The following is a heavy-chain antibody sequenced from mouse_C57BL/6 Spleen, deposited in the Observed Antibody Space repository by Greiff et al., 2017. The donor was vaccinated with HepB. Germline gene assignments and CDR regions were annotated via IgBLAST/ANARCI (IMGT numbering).Heavy chain of an antibody. J-gene: IGHJ1*03. D-gene: IGHD4-1*01. CDR3: ARDLGRGNWYFDV. Sequence: VQLQQPGAELVKPGASVKLSCKASGYTFTSYWMQWVKQRPGQGLEWIGEIDPSDSYTNYNQKFKGKATLTVDTSSSTAYMQLSSLTSEDSAVYYCARDLGRGNWYFDVWGTGTTVTVSS. CDR2: IDPSDSYT. V-gene: IGHV1-50*01. CDR1: GYTFTSYW.